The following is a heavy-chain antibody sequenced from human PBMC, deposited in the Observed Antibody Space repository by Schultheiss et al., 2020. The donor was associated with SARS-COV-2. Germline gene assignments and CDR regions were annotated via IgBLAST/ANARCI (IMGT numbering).Heavy chain of an antibody. CDR2: ISYDGSNK. Sequence: GGSLRLSCTASGFRFSSAWMRWVRQAPGKGLEWVAVISYDGSNKYYADSVKGRFTISRDNSKNTLYLQMNSLRAEDTAVYYCARDHSAYPYYYGMDVWGQGTTVTVSS. CDR3: ARDHSAYPYYYGMDV. J-gene: IGHJ6*02. D-gene: IGHD2-2*01. CDR1: GFRFSSAW. V-gene: IGHV3-30*03.